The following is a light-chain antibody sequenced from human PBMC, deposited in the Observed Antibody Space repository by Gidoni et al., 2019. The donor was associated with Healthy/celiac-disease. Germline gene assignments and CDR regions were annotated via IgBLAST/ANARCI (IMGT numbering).Light chain of an antibody. CDR1: QDISNY. J-gene: IGKJ2*01. CDR3: QQYDNLPYT. V-gene: IGKV1-33*01. Sequence: DIQMTQSPSSLYASVGDRVTITCQASQDISNYLNWYQQKPGKAPKLLIYDASNLETGVPSRFSGSGSGTDFTFTISSLQPEDIATYYCQQYDNLPYTFGQXTKLEIK. CDR2: DAS.